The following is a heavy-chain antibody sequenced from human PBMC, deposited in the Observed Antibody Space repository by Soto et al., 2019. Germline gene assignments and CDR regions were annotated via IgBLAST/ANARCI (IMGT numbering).Heavy chain of an antibody. CDR2: ISAYNGDT. Sequence: ASVKVSCKSSGYTFSTFGIIWVRQAPGQGLEWMGWISAYNGDTNYAQKFQGRVSLSTDTSTSTAYMEVRSLRSDDTAMYYCASSFSSRSRSVTGTRRDHWFDPWGQGTLVTVSS. J-gene: IGHJ5*02. CDR3: ASSFSSRSRSVTGTRRDHWFDP. CDR1: GYTFSTFG. D-gene: IGHD1-1*01. V-gene: IGHV1-18*04.